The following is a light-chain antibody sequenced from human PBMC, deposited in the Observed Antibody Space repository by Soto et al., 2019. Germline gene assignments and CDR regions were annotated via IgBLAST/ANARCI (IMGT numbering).Light chain of an antibody. CDR1: QGISSH. CDR3: QQGYSTPQT. CDR2: AAS. Sequence: DIQMTQSPSSLSASAGDRVTITCRASQGISSHLNWYQQKPGKAPKLLIYAASSLQRGVPSRFSGSGSGTDFTLTMNSLQPEDFATYYCQQGYSTPQTFGQGTKVEIK. J-gene: IGKJ1*01. V-gene: IGKV1-39*01.